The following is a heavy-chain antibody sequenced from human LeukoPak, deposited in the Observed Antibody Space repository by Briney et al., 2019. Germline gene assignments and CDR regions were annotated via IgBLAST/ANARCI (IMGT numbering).Heavy chain of an antibody. Sequence: GGSLRLSCAASGFTFSSYGMTWVRQAPGKGLEWVSSIRSSRSYLYYADSVKGRFTISRDNAKSPLYLQMNSLRAEDTAVYYCARVGHKTSLEGGGSGSYYGYCFDYWGEGGQVTVSS. J-gene: IGHJ4*02. D-gene: IGHD3-10*01. CDR2: IRSSRSYL. CDR1: GFTFSSYG. CDR3: ARVGHKTSLEGGGSGSYYGYCFDY. V-gene: IGHV3-21*01.